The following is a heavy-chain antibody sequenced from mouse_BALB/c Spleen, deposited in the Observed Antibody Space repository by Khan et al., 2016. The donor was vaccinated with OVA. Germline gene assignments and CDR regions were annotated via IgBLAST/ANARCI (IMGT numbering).Heavy chain of an antibody. CDR2: IWGDGST. V-gene: IGHV2-3*01. CDR1: GLSLTNYG. CDR3: AIIYDGYDWFAY. Sequence: QVQLKESGPGLVAPSQSLSIRCTVSGLSLTNYGVSWVRQPPGKGLEWLGVIWGDGSTNYHSVLKSRLSISTDNSKSQVFVKLNSLQTDDTAAYYCAIIYDGYDWFAYWGQGTLVTVSA. D-gene: IGHD2-3*01. J-gene: IGHJ3*01.